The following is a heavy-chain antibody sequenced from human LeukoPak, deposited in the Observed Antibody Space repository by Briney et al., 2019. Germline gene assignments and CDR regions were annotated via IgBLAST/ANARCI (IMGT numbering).Heavy chain of an antibody. CDR1: GCNFRRYA. J-gene: IGHJ4*02. V-gene: IGHV3-23*01. Sequence: GGSLRLSCAASGCNFRRYAMSWVRQAPGKGLEWVSAISTSGASTYYADSVKGRFTISRDNCKNTLYLQMNSLRAEDTAMYYCAKVANSGYTYGFDDWGQGTLVTVSS. CDR2: ISTSGAST. CDR3: AKVANSGYTYGFDD. D-gene: IGHD5-18*01.